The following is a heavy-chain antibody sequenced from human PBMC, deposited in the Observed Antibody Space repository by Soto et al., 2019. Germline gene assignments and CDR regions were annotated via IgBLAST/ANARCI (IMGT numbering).Heavy chain of an antibody. CDR1: GYRFSNYD. J-gene: IGHJ5*01. V-gene: IGHV1-8*01. Sequence: QVQLVQSGAEVKKPGASVKVSCKASGYRFSNYDMNWVRQAPGQGLEWMGWVNPNRANTGYAQKVRGRLTLTTNTSITTAYMELSSLTSEDTAVYYCARLDGWDLNWFDSWGQGTLVTVSS. CDR2: VNPNRANT. CDR3: ARLDGWDLNWFDS. D-gene: IGHD6-19*01.